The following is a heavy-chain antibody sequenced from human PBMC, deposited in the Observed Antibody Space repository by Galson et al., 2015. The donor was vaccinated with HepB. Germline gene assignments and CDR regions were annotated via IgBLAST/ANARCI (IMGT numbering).Heavy chain of an antibody. CDR3: ARDSSGWYGGFDY. V-gene: IGHV6-1*01. D-gene: IGHD6-19*01. CDR1: GDSVSSNSAA. Sequence: CAISGDSVSSNSAAWNWIRQSPSRGLEWLGRTYYRSKWYNDYAVSVKSRITINPDTSKNQFSLKRSSVTAADTAVYYCARDSSGWYGGFDYWGQGTLVTVSS. J-gene: IGHJ4*02. CDR2: TYYRSKWYN.